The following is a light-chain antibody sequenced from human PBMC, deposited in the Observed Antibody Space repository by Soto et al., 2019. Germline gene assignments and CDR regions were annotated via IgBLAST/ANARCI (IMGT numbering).Light chain of an antibody. V-gene: IGKV3-20*01. J-gene: IGKJ1*01. CDR3: QQYATSRWT. Sequence: DIVLTQSPGTLSLSPGERATLSCRASQSVASAYLAWYQQKPGQAPRLLIYGASSRATGIPDMFSGSGSGTDFTLTISRLEPEDFAVYYCQQYATSRWTFGQGTKVDIK. CDR1: QSVASAY. CDR2: GAS.